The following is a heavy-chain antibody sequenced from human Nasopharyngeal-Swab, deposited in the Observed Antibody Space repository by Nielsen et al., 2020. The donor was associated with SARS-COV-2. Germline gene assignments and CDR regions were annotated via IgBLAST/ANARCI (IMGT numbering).Heavy chain of an antibody. D-gene: IGHD6-6*01. V-gene: IGHV1-18*01. CDR3: ARDLDFLGSSSRFDP. CDR2: ISFNNGNT. CDR1: GYTFTSYG. Sequence: ASVKVSCKASGYTFTSYGISWVRQAPGQGLEWMGLISFNNGNTNYAQSLEGRITMTTDTSTSTAYMELRSLRSDDTAVYYCARDLDFLGSSSRFDPWGQGTLVTVSS. J-gene: IGHJ5*02.